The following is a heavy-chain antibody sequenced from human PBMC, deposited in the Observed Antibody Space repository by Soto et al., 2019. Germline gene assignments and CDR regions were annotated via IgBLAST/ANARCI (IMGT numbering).Heavy chain of an antibody. CDR3: ARDWSCEH. Sequence: EVRLLESGGGLAQPGGSLRLSCAASGFAFSSYAMTWVRQAPGKGREWVSAIGDSGITTKYADSVKGRLAISRDNSKHTRKLEINSVGAGETALYYCARDWSCEHWGQGTLVTVSS. V-gene: IGHV3-23*01. CDR1: GFAFSSYA. J-gene: IGHJ1*01. CDR2: IGDSGITT.